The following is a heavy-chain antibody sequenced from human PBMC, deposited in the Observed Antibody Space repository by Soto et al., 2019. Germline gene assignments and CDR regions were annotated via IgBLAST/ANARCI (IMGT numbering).Heavy chain of an antibody. Sequence: QVQLQESGPGLVKPSETLSLTCGVSGGSISNNYWSWIRQPPGKGLEWIGYISHSGSTNYNPTLRRRVTISVDTSKKQFALKLNSVPAADTAVYCCAGGGTYSGLIIGDWFDPWGQGTLVTVAS. V-gene: IGHV4-59*01. J-gene: IGHJ5*02. D-gene: IGHD1-26*01. CDR2: ISHSGST. CDR3: AGGGTYSGLIIGDWFDP. CDR1: GGSISNNY.